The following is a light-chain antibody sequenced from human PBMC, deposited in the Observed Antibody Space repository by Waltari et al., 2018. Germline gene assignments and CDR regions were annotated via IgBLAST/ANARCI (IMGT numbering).Light chain of an antibody. J-gene: IGKJ1*01. CDR3: QQYGSSPQT. Sequence: ELVLTQSPGPLSLSPGERATLSCRASQSVSSSYLAWYQQKPGQAPRLLIYGASSRATGIPDRFSGSGSGTDLTLTISRLEPEDFAVYYCQQYGSSPQTFGQGTKVEIK. CDR2: GAS. CDR1: QSVSSSY. V-gene: IGKV3-20*01.